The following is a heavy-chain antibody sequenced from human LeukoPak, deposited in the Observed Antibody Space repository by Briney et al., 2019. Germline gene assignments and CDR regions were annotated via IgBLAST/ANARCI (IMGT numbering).Heavy chain of an antibody. Sequence: GGSLRLSCAASGFTFSSYAMSGVRQAPGKGLEWVSGISGSDGSTFYADSVKGRFTISRDNSKNTLYLQMNSLRDEDTAVYYCAKARVTTLFCFDYWGQGTPVTVSS. CDR1: GFTFSSYA. D-gene: IGHD3-9*01. CDR2: ISGSDGST. J-gene: IGHJ4*02. CDR3: AKARVTTLFCFDY. V-gene: IGHV3-23*01.